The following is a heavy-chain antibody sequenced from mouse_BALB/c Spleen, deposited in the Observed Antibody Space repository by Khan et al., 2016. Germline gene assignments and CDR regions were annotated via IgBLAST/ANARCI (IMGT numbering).Heavy chain of an antibody. D-gene: IGHD1-2*01. V-gene: IGHV3-2*02. CDR2: ISYSGST. CDR3: ARTARIKY. CDR1: GYSITSGYG. Sequence: EVQLQESGPGLVKPSQSLSLTCTVTGYSITSGYGWNWIRQFPGNKLEWMGYISYSGSTNYNPSLKSRFSITRDTSKNHVFQQLNSVTTEDTATYYCARTARIKYWGQGTTLTVSS. J-gene: IGHJ2*01.